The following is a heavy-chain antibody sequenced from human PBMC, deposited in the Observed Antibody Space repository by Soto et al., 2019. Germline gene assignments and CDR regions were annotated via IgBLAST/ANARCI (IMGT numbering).Heavy chain of an antibody. CDR3: ARGAWDSGDALDV. CDR1: GFNFNTYT. Sequence: EVQLVESGGGLVKPGGSLRLSCVASGFNFNTYTIHWVRQTPGKGLEWVSSISSSSSSNIFYADSVKGRFTISRDNAKKSLYLQMNSLRAADTAVYYCARGAWDSGDALDVWGQGTMVTVS. CDR2: ISSSSSSNI. J-gene: IGHJ3*01. V-gene: IGHV3-21*02. D-gene: IGHD1-26*01.